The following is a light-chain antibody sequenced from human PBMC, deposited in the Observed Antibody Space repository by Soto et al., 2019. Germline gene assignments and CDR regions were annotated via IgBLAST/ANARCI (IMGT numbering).Light chain of an antibody. J-gene: IGLJ2*01. CDR2: EVN. V-gene: IGLV2-23*02. CDR1: SSNVGSYKL. CDR3: QSYDTSPSGFVI. Sequence: QSALTQPASVSGSPGQSITISCTGTSSNVGSYKLVSWYQQHPGKAPKLMIFEVNKRPSGVSNRFSGSKSGNTASLTISGLKVDDEADYYCQSYDTSPSGFVIFGGGTKLTVL.